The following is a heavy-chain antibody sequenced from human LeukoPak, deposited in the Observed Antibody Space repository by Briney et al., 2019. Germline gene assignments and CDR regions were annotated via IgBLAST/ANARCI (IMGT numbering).Heavy chain of an antibody. Sequence: SVKVSCEASGGTFSSYAISWVRQAPGQGLEWMGGIIPIFGTANYAQKFQGRVTITADESTSTAYMELSSLRSEDTAVYYCARSITIFGVAGPFDPWGQGTLVTVSS. V-gene: IGHV1-69*13. J-gene: IGHJ5*02. D-gene: IGHD3-3*01. CDR2: IIPIFGTA. CDR1: GGTFSSYA. CDR3: ARSITIFGVAGPFDP.